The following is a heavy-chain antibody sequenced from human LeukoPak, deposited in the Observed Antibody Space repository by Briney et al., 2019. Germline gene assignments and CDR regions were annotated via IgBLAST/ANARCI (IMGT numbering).Heavy chain of an antibody. J-gene: IGHJ4*02. V-gene: IGHV1-2*02. CDR2: INPNSGGT. Sequence: GASVKVSCKASGYTFTSYGISWVRQAPGQGLEWMGWINPNSGGTNYAQKFQGRVTMTRDTSISTAYMELSRLRSDDTAVYYCARVRGYILIAARRTLEYWGQGTLVTVSS. CDR1: GYTFTSYG. D-gene: IGHD6-6*01. CDR3: ARVRGYILIAARRTLEY.